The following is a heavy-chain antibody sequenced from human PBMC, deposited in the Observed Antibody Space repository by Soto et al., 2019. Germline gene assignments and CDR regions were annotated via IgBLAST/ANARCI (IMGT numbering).Heavy chain of an antibody. J-gene: IGHJ6*03. CDR2: IRSNGVGT. CDR1: GFTLSGYA. D-gene: IGHD6-6*01. Sequence: VVLLRLSWAASGFTLSGYAMHWVRKAQRKGLEYVSGIRSNGVGTYYANSVQGRFTISRDNSKNTVYLQFGSLRPEDMVVYHGARRARPDFYYSAVRVKGSTDSVSS. V-gene: IGHV3-64*01. CDR3: ARRARPDFYYSAV.